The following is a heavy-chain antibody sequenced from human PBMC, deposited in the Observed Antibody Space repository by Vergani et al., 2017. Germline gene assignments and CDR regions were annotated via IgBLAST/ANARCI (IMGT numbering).Heavy chain of an antibody. V-gene: IGHV3-30*18. Sequence: QVQLVESGGGVVQPGRSLRLSCAASGFTFSSYGMHWVRQVPGKGLEWVAVISYDGSNKYYADSVKGRFTISRDNSKNTLYLQMNSLRAEDTAVYYCAKDLCTNGVCYTFDYWGQGTLVTVSS. J-gene: IGHJ4*02. CDR1: GFTFSSYG. CDR2: ISYDGSNK. CDR3: AKDLCTNGVCYTFDY. D-gene: IGHD2-8*01.